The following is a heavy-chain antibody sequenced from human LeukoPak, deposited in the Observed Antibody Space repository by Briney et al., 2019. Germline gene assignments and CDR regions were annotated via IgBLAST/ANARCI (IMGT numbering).Heavy chain of an antibody. CDR2: INTKSGAT. J-gene: IGHJ4*02. V-gene: IGHV1-2*02. CDR1: GYTLTGYC. CDR3: ARGVGATLDDY. Sequence: ASVKVSCKASGYTLTGYCMHWVRQAPGQGLEWLGWINTKSGATNYAQNFQGRVTMTRDTSMSTTYMELKRLRSDDTAVYYCARGVGATLDDYWGQGTLVTVSS. D-gene: IGHD1-26*01.